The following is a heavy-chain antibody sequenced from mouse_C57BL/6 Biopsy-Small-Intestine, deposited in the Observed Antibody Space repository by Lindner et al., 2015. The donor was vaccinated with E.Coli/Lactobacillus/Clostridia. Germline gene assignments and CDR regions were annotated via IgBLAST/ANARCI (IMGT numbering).Heavy chain of an antibody. CDR1: GYTFTGYY. V-gene: IGHV1-53*01. Sequence: SVKVSCKASGYTFTGYYMHWVRQAPGQGLEWMGWINPNSGGTNYAQKFQGRVTMTTDTSTSTAYMELRSLRSDDTAVYYCARGSSSWHYYYYGMDVWGQGTTVTVSS. CDR2: INPNSGGT. CDR3: ARGSSSWHYYYYGMDV. D-gene: IGHD1-1*01. J-gene: IGHJ1*01.